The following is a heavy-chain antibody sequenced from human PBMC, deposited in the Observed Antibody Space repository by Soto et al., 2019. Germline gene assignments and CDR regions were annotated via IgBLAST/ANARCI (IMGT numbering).Heavy chain of an antibody. CDR2: ISGSGGTA. Sequence: EVQLLESGGGSVQPGGSLRLSCAASGFTFGGYPRIWVRRPPGKGREWVSSISGSGGTASYADSVKGRFSISRDSLVNTLYLQMISLRAEDTAVYYCAKGRGQNWNFDYWGQGTLVTVS. J-gene: IGHJ4*02. CDR3: AKGRGQNWNFDY. D-gene: IGHD1-1*01. CDR1: GFTFGGYP. V-gene: IGHV3-23*01.